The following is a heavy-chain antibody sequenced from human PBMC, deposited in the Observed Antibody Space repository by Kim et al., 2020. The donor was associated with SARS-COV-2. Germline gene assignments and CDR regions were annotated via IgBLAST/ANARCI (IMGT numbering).Heavy chain of an antibody. J-gene: IGHJ6*02. D-gene: IGHD3-3*01. V-gene: IGHV3-21*01. CDR2: ISSSSGSI. Sequence: GGSLRLSCAASGFTFSSYSMNWVRQAPGKGLEWVSSISSSSGSIYYADSVKGRFTISRDNAKNSLYLQMNSLRAEDTAVYYCARDGRLTIFGLVTADYGMDVWGQGTTVTVSS. CDR1: GFTFSSYS. CDR3: ARDGRLTIFGLVTADYGMDV.